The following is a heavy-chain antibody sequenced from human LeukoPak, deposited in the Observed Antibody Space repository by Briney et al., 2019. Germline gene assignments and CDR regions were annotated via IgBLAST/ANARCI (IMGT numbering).Heavy chain of an antibody. CDR3: AKGIAGSRPPFDY. CDR2: ISGRGGNT. V-gene: IGHV3-23*01. Sequence: GGSLTLSCEASGFTFNSYAMRWLRQAPGKGLEWVSGISGRGGNTYYADSVKGRFTISRDNSKNTLYLQMNSRRAEDTAVHYCAKGIAGSRPPFDYWGQRTLVTVSA. J-gene: IGHJ4*02. CDR1: GFTFNSYA.